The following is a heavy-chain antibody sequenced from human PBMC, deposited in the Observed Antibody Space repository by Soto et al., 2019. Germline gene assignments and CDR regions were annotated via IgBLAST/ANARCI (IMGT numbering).Heavy chain of an antibody. J-gene: IGHJ4*02. CDR3: ARGYYGSGSYYNPIFDY. CDR2: TYYRSKWYN. D-gene: IGHD3-10*01. Sequence: SQTLSLTCAISGDSVSSTSAAWNWIRQSPSRGLEWLGRTYYRSKWYNDYAVSVKSRITINPDTSKNQFSLQLNSVTPEDTAVYFCARGYYGSGSYYNPIFDYWGQGTLVTVSS. CDR1: GDSVSSTSAA. V-gene: IGHV6-1*01.